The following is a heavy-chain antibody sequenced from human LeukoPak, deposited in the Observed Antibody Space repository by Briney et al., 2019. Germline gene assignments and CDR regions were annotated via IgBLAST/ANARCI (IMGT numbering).Heavy chain of an antibody. V-gene: IGHV3-66*01. D-gene: IGHD2-15*01. CDR3: ARGGTGYCSGGSCYGGAYYYYYGMDV. J-gene: IGHJ6*02. CDR1: GFTVSSNY. CDR2: IYSGGST. Sequence: GGSLRLSCAASGFTVSSNYMSWVRQAPGKGLEWVSVIYSGGSTYYADSVKGRFTISRDNSKNTLYLQMNSLRAEDTAVYYCARGGTGYCSGGSCYGGAYYYYYGMDVWGQGTTVTVSS.